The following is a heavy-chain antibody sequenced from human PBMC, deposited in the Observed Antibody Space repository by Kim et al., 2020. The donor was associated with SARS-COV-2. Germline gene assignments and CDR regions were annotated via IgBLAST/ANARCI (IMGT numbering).Heavy chain of an antibody. V-gene: IGHV3-7*03. CDR1: GFTFSSYW. D-gene: IGHD3-10*01. CDR3: ARGSARGADRRVRVGGFDP. CDR2: IKQDGSEK. Sequence: GGSLRLSCAASGFTFSSYWMSWVRQAPGKGLEWVANIKQDGSEKYYVDSVKGRFTISRDNAKNSLYLQMNSLRAEDTAVYYCARGSARGADRRVRVGGFDPWGQGTLVTVSS. J-gene: IGHJ5*02.